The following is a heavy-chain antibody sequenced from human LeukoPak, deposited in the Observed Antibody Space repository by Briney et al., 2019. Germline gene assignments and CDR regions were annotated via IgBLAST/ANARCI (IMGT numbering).Heavy chain of an antibody. CDR1: GGSISSSSYY. J-gene: IGHJ6*02. D-gene: IGHD1-26*01. CDR2: VSYSGSS. Sequence: SETLSLTCTVSGGSISSSSYYWGWIRQPPGKGLEWIGSVSYSGSSHYNPSLKSRVTISVDTSKNQFSLKLSSVTAADTAVYYCARAGRPGSHYYYYGMDVWGQGTTVTVSS. V-gene: IGHV4-39*01. CDR3: ARAGRPGSHYYYYGMDV.